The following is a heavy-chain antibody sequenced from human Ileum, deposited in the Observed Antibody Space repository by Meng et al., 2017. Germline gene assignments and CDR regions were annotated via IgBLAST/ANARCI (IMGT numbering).Heavy chain of an antibody. CDR3: AKDLHYFSTMDV. J-gene: IGHJ6*02. D-gene: IGHD3-16*01. CDR1: GFTFSSNA. Sequence: GGSLRLSCAASGFTFSSNAMSWVRQPPGKGLEWVSGILDSGDTYYADSVKDRFTISRDNSKNTVYLQMNSLRAEDTAVYYCAKDLHYFSTMDVWGQGTTVTVSS. CDR2: ILDSGDT. V-gene: IGHV3-23*01.